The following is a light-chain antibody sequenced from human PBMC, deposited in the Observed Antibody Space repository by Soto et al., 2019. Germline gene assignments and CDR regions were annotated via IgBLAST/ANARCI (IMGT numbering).Light chain of an antibody. V-gene: IGKV3-15*01. CDR1: QSVGRN. Sequence: EIVMTQSPATLSVSPGERATLSCRASQSVGRNLAWFQQKPGQAPRLLIYGASARATGIPDRFSGSGSGTEFTLTISSLQSEDFAVYYCQQYNNWPPLTFGGGTKVDIK. CDR3: QQYNNWPPLT. J-gene: IGKJ4*01. CDR2: GAS.